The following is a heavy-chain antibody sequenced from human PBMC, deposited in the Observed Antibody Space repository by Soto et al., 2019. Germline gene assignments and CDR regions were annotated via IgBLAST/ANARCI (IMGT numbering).Heavy chain of an antibody. D-gene: IGHD6-19*01. J-gene: IGHJ4*02. CDR1: GDSTSSSY. V-gene: IGHV4-59*08. Sequence: SETLSLTCTVSGDSTSSSYWTWIRQPPGRGLEWIGYVHFSGSPNYNPSLKSRVTISVDTSKSQFSLKLSSVTATDTAVYYCARRGGSGWFFDYWGQGILVTVSS. CDR2: VHFSGSP. CDR3: ARRGGSGWFFDY.